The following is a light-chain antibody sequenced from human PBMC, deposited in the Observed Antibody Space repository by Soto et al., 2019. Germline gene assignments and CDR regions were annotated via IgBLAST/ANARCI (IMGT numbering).Light chain of an antibody. CDR1: QSVSSTY. CDR2: DAS. Sequence: EIVLTQSPGTLSLSPGERATLSCRASQSVSSTYLAWYQQKPGQAPRLLIYDASSRATGIPDRFSGSGSGTDFTLTITRLEPEDFAAYYCQQYGSLPRTFGQGTRLEIK. J-gene: IGKJ5*01. V-gene: IGKV3-20*01. CDR3: QQYGSLPRT.